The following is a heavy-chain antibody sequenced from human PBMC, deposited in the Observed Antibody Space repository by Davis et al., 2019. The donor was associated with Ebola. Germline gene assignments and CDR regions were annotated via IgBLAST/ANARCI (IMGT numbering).Heavy chain of an antibody. Sequence: ASVKVSCKASGYTFTGYYMHWVRQAPGQGLEWMGWINPNSGGTNYAQKFQGRVTMTRDTSISTAYMELSRLRSDDTAVYYCARGIVVVPAAGGISYGMDVWGQGTTVTVSS. J-gene: IGHJ6*02. CDR2: INPNSGGT. D-gene: IGHD2-2*01. V-gene: IGHV1-2*02. CDR1: GYTFTGYY. CDR3: ARGIVVVPAAGGISYGMDV.